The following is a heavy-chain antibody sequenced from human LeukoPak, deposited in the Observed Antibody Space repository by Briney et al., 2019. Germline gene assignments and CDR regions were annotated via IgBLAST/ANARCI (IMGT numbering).Heavy chain of an antibody. J-gene: IGHJ4*02. Sequence: GGSLRLSCAASGYTFSSYSINWVRQAPGKGLEWVSSISVRSNYIYYAGSVRGRFSISRDDARDSLYLQMNSLRAEDTAVYYCVRLRRNSDTSGFYYYYDYWGQGTLVTVSS. D-gene: IGHD3-22*01. CDR3: VRLRRNSDTSGFYYYYDY. CDR1: GYTFSSYS. V-gene: IGHV3-21*01. CDR2: ISVRSNYI.